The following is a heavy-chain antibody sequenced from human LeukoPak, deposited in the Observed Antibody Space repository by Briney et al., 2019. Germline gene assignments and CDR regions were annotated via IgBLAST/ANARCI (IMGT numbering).Heavy chain of an antibody. CDR2: INHSGST. CDR1: GGSFSGYY. D-gene: IGHD6-13*01. Sequence: SETLSLTCAVYGGSFSGYYWSWIRQPPGKGLEWIGEINHSGSTNYNPSLKSRVTISVDTSKNQFSLKLSSVTAADTAVYYCARKHARAGYSSSWFYWGQGTLVTVSS. CDR3: ARKHARAGYSSSWFY. J-gene: IGHJ4*02. V-gene: IGHV4-34*01.